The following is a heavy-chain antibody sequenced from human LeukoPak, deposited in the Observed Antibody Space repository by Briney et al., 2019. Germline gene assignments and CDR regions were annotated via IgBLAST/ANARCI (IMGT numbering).Heavy chain of an antibody. J-gene: IGHJ5*02. Sequence: ASVTVSCKVSGYTLTELSMHWVRQAPGKGLEWMGGFDPEDGETIYAQKFQGRVTMTEDTSTDTAYMELSSLGSEDTAVYYCATALGSSSWTNWFDPWGQGTLVTVSS. CDR2: FDPEDGET. CDR3: ATALGSSSWTNWFDP. D-gene: IGHD6-13*01. V-gene: IGHV1-24*01. CDR1: GYTLTELS.